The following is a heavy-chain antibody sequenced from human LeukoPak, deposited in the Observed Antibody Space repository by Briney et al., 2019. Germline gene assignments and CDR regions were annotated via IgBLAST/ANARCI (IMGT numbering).Heavy chain of an antibody. CDR1: GFTFSSYW. CDR3: ASAVAGTRNAFDI. J-gene: IGHJ3*02. CDR2: INSDGSST. Sequence: GGSLRLSCAASGFTFSSYWVHWVRQAPGKGLVWVSRINSDGSSTNYADSVKGRFTISRDNAKNTLYLQMNSLRAEDTAVYYCASAVAGTRNAFDIWGQGTMVSVSS. D-gene: IGHD6-19*01. V-gene: IGHV3-74*01.